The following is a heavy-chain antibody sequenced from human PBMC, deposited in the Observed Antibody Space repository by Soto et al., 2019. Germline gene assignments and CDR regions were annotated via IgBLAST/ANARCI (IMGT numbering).Heavy chain of an antibody. J-gene: IGHJ6*02. CDR1: GFTFSSYA. CDR2: ISGSGGAT. V-gene: IGHV3-23*01. D-gene: IGHD2-15*01. CDR3: AKGYCGGGSCFYYQYSLDV. Sequence: EVQLLESGGGLAQPGGSLRLSCAASGFTFSSYAMSWGRQAPGKGLEWVSGISGSGGATNYADSVKGRFTISRDNSKNTLFLQMNSLSADDTAVYYCAKGYCGGGSCFYYQYSLDVWGQGTTVTVSS.